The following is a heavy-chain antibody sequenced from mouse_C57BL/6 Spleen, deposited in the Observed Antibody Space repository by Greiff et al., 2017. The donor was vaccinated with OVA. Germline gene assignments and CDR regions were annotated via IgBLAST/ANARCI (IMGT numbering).Heavy chain of an antibody. CDR3: TREWLLGAMDY. J-gene: IGHJ4*01. CDR2: IDPETGGT. CDR1: GYTFTDYE. V-gene: IGHV1-15*01. Sequence: QVQLKESGAELVRPGASVTLSCKASGYTFTDYEMHWVKQTPVHGLEWIGAIDPETGGTAYNQKFKGKAILTADKSSSTAYMELRSLTSEDSAVYYCTREWLLGAMDYWGQGTSVTVSS. D-gene: IGHD2-3*01.